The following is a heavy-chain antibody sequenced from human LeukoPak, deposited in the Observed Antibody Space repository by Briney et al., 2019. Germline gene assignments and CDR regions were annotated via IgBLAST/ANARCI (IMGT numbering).Heavy chain of an antibody. D-gene: IGHD4-17*01. J-gene: IGHJ3*02. V-gene: IGHV4-59*08. CDR2: IYYSGST. Sequence: SETLSLTCTVSGGSISSYYWSWLRQPPGKGLGWIGYIYYSGSTNYNPSLKSRVTISVDTSKNQFSLKLSSVTAADTAVHYCARRIPSYGDPWAFDIWGQGTMVTVSS. CDR3: ARRIPSYGDPWAFDI. CDR1: GGSISSYY.